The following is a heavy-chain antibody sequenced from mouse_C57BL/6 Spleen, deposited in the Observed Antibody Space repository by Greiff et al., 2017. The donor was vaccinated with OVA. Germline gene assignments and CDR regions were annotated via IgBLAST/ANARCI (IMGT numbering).Heavy chain of an antibody. V-gene: IGHV1-82*01. Sequence: QVQLKQSGPELVKPGASVKISCKASGYAFSSSWMNWVKQRPGKGLEWIGRIYPGDGDTNYNGKFKGKATLTADKSSSTAYMQLSSLTSEDSAVYFCARSGWSNYAMDYWGQGTSVTVSS. D-gene: IGHD1-3*01. CDR3: ARSGWSNYAMDY. CDR1: GYAFSSSW. CDR2: IYPGDGDT. J-gene: IGHJ4*01.